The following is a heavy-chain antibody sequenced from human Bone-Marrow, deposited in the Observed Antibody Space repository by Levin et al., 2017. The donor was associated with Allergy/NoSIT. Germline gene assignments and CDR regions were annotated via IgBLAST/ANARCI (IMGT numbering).Heavy chain of an antibody. Sequence: SVKVSCKDSGGTFKSYTFSWVRLAPGQGLEWMGGIIPMFGATNYAEKFRGRVTITADDSTMTVYMEVNSLRVEDTAVYCCARDEGLGLEISSWGQGTRVTVSS. CDR3: ARDEGLGLEISS. CDR2: IIPMFGAT. CDR1: GGTFKSYT. J-gene: IGHJ4*02. V-gene: IGHV1-69*13. D-gene: IGHD5-24*01.